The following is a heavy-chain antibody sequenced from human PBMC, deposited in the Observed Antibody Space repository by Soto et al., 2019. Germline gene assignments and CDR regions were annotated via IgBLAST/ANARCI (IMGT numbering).Heavy chain of an antibody. CDR2: IWYDGTQK. Sequence: QVQLEESGGGVVQPGRSLRLSCEASGFTFNTYSMHWVRQPPGKGLEWLAAIWYDGTQKYYADSVKGRFIISRDNSKKTLYLEMNSLRAEDTAVYYCARAGGTTGTVLWHFDSWGQGTLVTVSS. CDR3: ARAGGTTGTVLWHFDS. CDR1: GFTFNTYS. D-gene: IGHD4-17*01. J-gene: IGHJ4*02. V-gene: IGHV3-33*01.